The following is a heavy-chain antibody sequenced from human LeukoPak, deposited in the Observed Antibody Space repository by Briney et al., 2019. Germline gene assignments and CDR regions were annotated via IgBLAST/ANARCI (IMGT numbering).Heavy chain of an antibody. CDR3: ARGPLYTESFARTWFDA. CDR2: IYYSGNT. V-gene: IGHV4-39*01. J-gene: IGHJ5*02. CDR1: GGFITSASYY. Sequence: SETLPLTCTVSGGFITSASYYRGWVRQPPGKGLEWIGSIYYSGNTYNNPSLKGRVTISIDTSTSRFSLELRSVTAADTAVYFCARGPLYTESFARTWFDAWGRGTVVTVSS. D-gene: IGHD1-26*01.